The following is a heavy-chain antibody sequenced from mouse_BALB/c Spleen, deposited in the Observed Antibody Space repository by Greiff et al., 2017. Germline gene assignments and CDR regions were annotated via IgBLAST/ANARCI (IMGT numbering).Heavy chain of an antibody. Sequence: QVQLKESGPGLVAPSQSLSITCTVSGFSLTSYGVHWVRQPPGKGLEWLGVIWAGGSTNYNSALMSRLSISKDNSKSQVFLKMNSLQTDDTAMYYCASTYYYGSSPFAYWGQGTPVTVSA. V-gene: IGHV2-9*02. J-gene: IGHJ3*01. CDR2: IWAGGST. CDR3: ASTYYYGSSPFAY. CDR1: GFSLTSYG. D-gene: IGHD1-1*01.